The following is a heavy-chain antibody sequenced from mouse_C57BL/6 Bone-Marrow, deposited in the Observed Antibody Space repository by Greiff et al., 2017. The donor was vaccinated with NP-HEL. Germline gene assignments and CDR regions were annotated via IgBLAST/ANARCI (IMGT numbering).Heavy chain of an antibody. D-gene: IGHD2-1*01. V-gene: IGHV1-62-2*01. CDR3: ARHKERAPYGNYGDYYGMDY. CDR1: GYTFTEYT. CDR2: FYPGSGSI. Sequence: QVQLQQSGAELVKPGASVNLSCKASGYTFTEYTIHWVKQRSGQGLEWIGWFYPGSGSITYNEKFKDKARLTADKSTSTVDMALSSLTSEDSAVYVCARHKERAPYGNYGDYYGMDYWGQGTSVTVSS. J-gene: IGHJ4*01.